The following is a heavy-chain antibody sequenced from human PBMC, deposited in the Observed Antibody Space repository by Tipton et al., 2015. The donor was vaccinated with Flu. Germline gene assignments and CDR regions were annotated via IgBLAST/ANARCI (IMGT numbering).Heavy chain of an antibody. CDR3: AREHGYHVF. D-gene: IGHD5-18*01. CDR2: IYTTGST. Sequence: TLSLTCTVSGGSINSYYWTWIRQSAGKGLEWPGRIYTTGSTNYNPSLTSRVTISLDMSKSQFSLQLTSVTAADTAVYFCAREHGYHVFWGQGKLVTVSS. CDR1: GGSINSYY. J-gene: IGHJ4*02. V-gene: IGHV4-4*07.